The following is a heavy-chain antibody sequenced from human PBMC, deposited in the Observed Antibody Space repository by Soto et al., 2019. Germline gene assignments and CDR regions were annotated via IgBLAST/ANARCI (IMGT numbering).Heavy chain of an antibody. Sequence: ASVKVSCKASGYIFSANYIHWVRQAPGQGLEWLGWINPHSGTTNYAQKFQGRVTMTRNTSISTAYMELSSLRSEDTAVYYCAREGHRSSWFIYYYGMDVWGQGTTVTVSS. CDR3: AREGHRSSWFIYYYGMDV. CDR2: INPHSGTT. D-gene: IGHD6-13*01. J-gene: IGHJ6*02. V-gene: IGHV1-8*02. CDR1: GYIFSANY.